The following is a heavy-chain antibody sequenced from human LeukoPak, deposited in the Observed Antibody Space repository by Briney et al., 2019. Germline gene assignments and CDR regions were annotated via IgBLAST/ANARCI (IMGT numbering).Heavy chain of an antibody. D-gene: IGHD3-10*01. V-gene: IGHV3-11*03. CDR1: RFTFSDYY. CDR3: ARRNYYGSGSPFDY. CDR2: ISDSSIYT. Sequence: GGSLRLSCASSRFTFSDYYMTWIRQAPATGLEWVSYISDSSIYTNYADSVKGRFTISRDNAKNSLYLQMNTLRAEDTAVYYCARRNYYGSGSPFDYWGQGTLVTVSS. J-gene: IGHJ4*02.